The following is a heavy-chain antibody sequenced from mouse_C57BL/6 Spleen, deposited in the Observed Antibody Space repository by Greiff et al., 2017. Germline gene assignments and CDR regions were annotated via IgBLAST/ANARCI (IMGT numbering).Heavy chain of an antibody. D-gene: IGHD2-4*01. CDR2: INPSSGYT. J-gene: IGHJ3*01. Sequence: VQLQQSGAELARPGASVKMSCKASGYTFTSYTMHWVKQRPGQGLEWIGYINPSSGYTKYNQKFKDKATLTADKSSSTAYMQLSSLTSEDSAVYSCARGGDYDYDGGLAYWGQGTLVTVSA. CDR1: GYTFTSYT. CDR3: ARGGDYDYDGGLAY. V-gene: IGHV1-4*01.